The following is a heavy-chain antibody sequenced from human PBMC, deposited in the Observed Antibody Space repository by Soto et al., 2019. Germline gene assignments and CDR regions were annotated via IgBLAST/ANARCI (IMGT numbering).Heavy chain of an antibody. V-gene: IGHV4-39*07. CDR2: IYYSGST. CDR1: GGSISSSSYY. Sequence: SETLSLTCTVSGGSISSSSYYWGWIRQPPGKGLEWIGSIYYSGSTYYNPSLKSRVTISVDTSKNQFSLRAEDTAVYYCARDRWEYSSSSGYYYYGMDVWGQGTTVTVSS. D-gene: IGHD6-6*01. J-gene: IGHJ6*02. CDR3: ARDRWEYSSSSGYYYYGMDV.